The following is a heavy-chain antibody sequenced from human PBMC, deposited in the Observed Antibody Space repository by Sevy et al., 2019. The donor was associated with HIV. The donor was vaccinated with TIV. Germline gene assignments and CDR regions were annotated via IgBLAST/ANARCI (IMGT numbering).Heavy chain of an antibody. CDR3: AKDMGGSLYYYYGMDV. Sequence: GGSLRLSCAASGFSFDDYVMHWVRQVPGKGLEWVSGISWNSGNIGYADAVKGRFTISRDNAKNSLYLQMNSLRPEDTALYYSAKDMGGSLYYYYGMDVWGQGTTVTVSS. J-gene: IGHJ6*02. D-gene: IGHD1-26*01. CDR1: GFSFDDYV. CDR2: ISWNSGNI. V-gene: IGHV3-9*01.